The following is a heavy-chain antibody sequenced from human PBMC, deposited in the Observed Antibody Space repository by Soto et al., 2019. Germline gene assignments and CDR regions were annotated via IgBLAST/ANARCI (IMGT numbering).Heavy chain of an antibody. CDR1: GFTFSDYY. CDR3: ARDLEYYDILTGYTATYAFDI. D-gene: IGHD3-9*01. Sequence: VGSLRLSCAASGFTFSDYYMSWIRQAPGKGLEWVSYISSSSSYTNYADSVKGRFTISRDNAKNSLYLQMNSLRAEDTAVYYCARDLEYYDILTGYTATYAFDIWGQGTMVTVSS. CDR2: ISSSSSYT. V-gene: IGHV3-11*06. J-gene: IGHJ3*02.